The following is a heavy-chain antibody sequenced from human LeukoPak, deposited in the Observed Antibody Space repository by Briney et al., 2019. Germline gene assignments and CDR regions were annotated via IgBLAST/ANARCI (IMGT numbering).Heavy chain of an antibody. D-gene: IGHD3-9*01. V-gene: IGHV3-74*01. Sequence: GVSLRLSCAASGFSFSKYWMHWVRQTPGEGLVCVARIKEDGTYTSYADSVKGRFTISRDNARNTVFLQMNSLRAEDTAVYYCARDFDMGITPGDDFDFWGQGTLVTVSS. CDR3: ARDFDMGITPGDDFDF. J-gene: IGHJ4*02. CDR2: IKEDGTYT. CDR1: GFSFSKYW.